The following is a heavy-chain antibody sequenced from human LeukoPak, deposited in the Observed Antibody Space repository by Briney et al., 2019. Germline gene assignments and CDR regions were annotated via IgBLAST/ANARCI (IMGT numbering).Heavy chain of an antibody. CDR3: ARAYYYDSSGYLYYFDY. J-gene: IGHJ4*02. D-gene: IGHD3-22*01. Sequence: GESLKISCKGSGYIFTSYWIGWVRQMPGKGLEWMGIIYPGDSDTRYSPSFQGQVTISADKSISTAYLQWSSLKASDTAMYYCARAYYYDSSGYLYYFDYWGQGTLVTVSS. CDR2: IYPGDSDT. CDR1: GYIFTSYW. V-gene: IGHV5-51*01.